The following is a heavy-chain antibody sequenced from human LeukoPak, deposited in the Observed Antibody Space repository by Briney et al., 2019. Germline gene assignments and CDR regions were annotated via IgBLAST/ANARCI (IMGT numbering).Heavy chain of an antibody. V-gene: IGHV4-4*07. CDR1: GGSISSYY. Sequence: SETLSLTCTVSGGSISSYYWSWIRQPAGKGLEWIGRIYTSGSTNYNPSLKSRVTMSVDTSKNQFSLKPSSVTAADTAVYYCARGLGYYDFWSGYYPLFDYWGQGTLVTVSS. CDR2: IYTSGST. D-gene: IGHD3-3*01. CDR3: ARGLGYYDFWSGYYPLFDY. J-gene: IGHJ4*02.